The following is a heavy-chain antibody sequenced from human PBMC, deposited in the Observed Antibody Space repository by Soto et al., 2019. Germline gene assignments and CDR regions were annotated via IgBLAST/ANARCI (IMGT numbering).Heavy chain of an antibody. Sequence: SVKVSCKASGGTFSSYAISWVRQAPGQGLEWMGGIIPIFGTANYAQKFQGRVTITADESTSTAYMELSSLRSEDTAVYYCATTSRLRYFDWLLSFWGQGTLVTVSS. CDR1: GGTFSSYA. J-gene: IGHJ4*02. CDR2: IIPIFGTA. V-gene: IGHV1-69*13. D-gene: IGHD3-9*01. CDR3: ATTSRLRYFDWLLSF.